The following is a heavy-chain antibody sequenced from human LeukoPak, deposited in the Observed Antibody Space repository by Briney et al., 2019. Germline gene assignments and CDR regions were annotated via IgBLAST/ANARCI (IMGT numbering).Heavy chain of an antibody. V-gene: IGHV3-23*01. Sequence: PGGSLGLSCAASGFTFSSYAMSWVRQAPGKGLEWVSAISGSGGSTYYADSVKGRFTISRDNSKNTLYLQMNSLRAEDTAVYYCAKGYITIFGVVIRPTGDAFDIWGQGTMVTVSS. D-gene: IGHD3-3*01. J-gene: IGHJ3*02. CDR2: ISGSGGST. CDR1: GFTFSSYA. CDR3: AKGYITIFGVVIRPTGDAFDI.